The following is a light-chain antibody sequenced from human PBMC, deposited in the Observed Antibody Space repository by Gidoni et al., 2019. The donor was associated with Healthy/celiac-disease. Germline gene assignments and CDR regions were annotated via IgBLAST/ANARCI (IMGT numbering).Light chain of an antibody. CDR1: QSISSY. V-gene: IGKV1-39*01. CDR3: QQSYSTLLT. CDR2: AAS. Sequence: DIQMTQSPSSLSASVGDRVTITCRASQSISSYLNWYHQKPGKAPKLLISAASSLQSGVPSRFSGSGSGTDFTLTISSLQPEDFATYYCQQSYSTLLTFGGGTKVEIK. J-gene: IGKJ4*01.